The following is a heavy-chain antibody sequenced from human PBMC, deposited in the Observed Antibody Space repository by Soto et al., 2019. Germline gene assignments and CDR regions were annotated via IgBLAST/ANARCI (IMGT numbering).Heavy chain of an antibody. V-gene: IGHV4-34*01. Sequence: PSETLSLTCAVYGGSFSGYYWSWIRQPPGKGLEWIGGINHSGSTNYNPSLKSRVTISVDTSKNQFSLKLSSVTAADTAVYYCARGVRSSSVRAGSFFTYYYYYYYMDVWGKGTTVTVSS. J-gene: IGHJ6*03. D-gene: IGHD6-6*01. CDR3: ARGVRSSSVRAGSFFTYYYYYYYMDV. CDR2: INHSGST. CDR1: GGSFSGYY.